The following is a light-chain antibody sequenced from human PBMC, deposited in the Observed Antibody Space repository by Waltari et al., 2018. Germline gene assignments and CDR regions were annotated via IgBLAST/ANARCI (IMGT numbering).Light chain of an antibody. CDR3: SSRDSSASHVL. V-gene: IGLV3-19*01. Sequence: SSELTQDPAVSVALGQTVRITCQGARLRTSYASWYQQKSGQAPSLVLFGKNKRPSGIPDRFSGYNSETTTSLTITGAQAEDEADYYCSSRDSSASHVLFAGGTKLTVL. CDR1: RLRTSY. J-gene: IGLJ2*01. CDR2: GKN.